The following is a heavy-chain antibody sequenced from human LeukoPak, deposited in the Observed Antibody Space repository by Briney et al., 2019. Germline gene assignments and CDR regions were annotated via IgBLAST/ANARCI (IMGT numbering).Heavy chain of an antibody. CDR1: GGSISSSSYY. CDR2: IYYSGST. Sequence: SETLSLTCTVSGGSISSSSYYWGWIRQPPGKGLEWIGSIYYSGSTYYNPSHKSRVTISVDTSKNQFSLKLSSVTAADTAVYYCARQGMLSGTTFYFDYWGQGTLVTVSS. V-gene: IGHV4-39*01. CDR3: ARQGMLSGTTFYFDY. J-gene: IGHJ4*02. D-gene: IGHD1-7*01.